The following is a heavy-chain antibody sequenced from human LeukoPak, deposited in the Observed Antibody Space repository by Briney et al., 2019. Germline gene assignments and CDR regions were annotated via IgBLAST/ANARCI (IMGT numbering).Heavy chain of an antibody. CDR1: GGSVSGYY. V-gene: IGHV4-59*02. Sequence: SETLSLTCTVSGGSVSGYYWSWIRQPPEKGLEWIGYIYHSGITNYNPSLKSRVTISVDTSKNQFSLKLRSVTAADTAVYYCARTALFYDFWKGMDVWGQGTTVTVSS. CDR3: ARTALFYDFWKGMDV. D-gene: IGHD3-3*01. CDR2: IYHSGIT. J-gene: IGHJ6*02.